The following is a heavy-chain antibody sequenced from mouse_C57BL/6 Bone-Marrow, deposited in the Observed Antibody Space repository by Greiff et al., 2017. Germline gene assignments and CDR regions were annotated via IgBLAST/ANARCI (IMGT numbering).Heavy chain of an antibody. J-gene: IGHJ1*03. Sequence: VQLQQSGAELVRPGASVKLSCTASGFNIKDDYMHWVKQRPEQGLERIGWIDPENGDTEYASKFQGKATITADTSSNTAYLQLSSLTSEDTAVYYCTTLNDYDWYFDVWGTGTTVTVSS. D-gene: IGHD2-4*01. CDR3: TTLNDYDWYFDV. CDR1: GFNIKDDY. V-gene: IGHV14-4*01. CDR2: IDPENGDT.